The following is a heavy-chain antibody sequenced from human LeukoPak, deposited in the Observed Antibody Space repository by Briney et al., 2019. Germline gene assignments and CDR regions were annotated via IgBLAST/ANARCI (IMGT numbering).Heavy chain of an antibody. CDR3: ARQVLGSSSWYWFDP. CDR1: GDSISNSRYH. CDR2: IYYGRST. J-gene: IGHJ5*02. D-gene: IGHD6-13*01. Sequence: PSETLSLTCTVSGDSISNSRYHWGWIRQPPGKELDWLASIYYGRSTFYNPSLKSRVTISVDTSKNQFSLTLSSVTAADTAVYYCARQVLGSSSWYWFDPWGQGTLVTVSS. V-gene: IGHV4-39*01.